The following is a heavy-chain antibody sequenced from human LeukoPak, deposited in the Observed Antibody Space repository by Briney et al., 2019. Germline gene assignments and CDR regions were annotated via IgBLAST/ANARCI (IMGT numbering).Heavy chain of an antibody. CDR2: ISYDKSNK. CDR1: GFTFSSYG. CDR3: AKDRSDHYGDYDY. V-gene: IGHV3-30*18. D-gene: IGHD4-17*01. J-gene: IGHJ4*02. Sequence: PGGSLRLSCAASGFTFSSYGMHWVRQAPGKGLEWVAVISYDKSNKYYADSVKGRFTISRDNSKNTLSLQMNSLRTEDTGVYYCAKDRSDHYGDYDYWGQGTLVTVSS.